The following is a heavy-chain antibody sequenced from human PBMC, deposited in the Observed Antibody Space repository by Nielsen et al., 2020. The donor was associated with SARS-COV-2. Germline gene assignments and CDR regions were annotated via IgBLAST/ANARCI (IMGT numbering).Heavy chain of an antibody. Sequence: SCTVSGGSISSGGYYWSWIRQHPGKGLEWIGYIYYSGSTYYNPSLKSRVTISVDTSKNQFSLKLSSVTAADTAVYYCARDRPLGYCSSTSCRRYMDVWGKGTTVTVSS. D-gene: IGHD2-2*01. V-gene: IGHV4-31*02. CDR2: IYYSGST. CDR3: ARDRPLGYCSSTSCRRYMDV. CDR1: GGSISSGGYY. J-gene: IGHJ6*03.